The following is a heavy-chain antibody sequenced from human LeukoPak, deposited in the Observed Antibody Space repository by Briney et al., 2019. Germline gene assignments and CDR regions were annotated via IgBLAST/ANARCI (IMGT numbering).Heavy chain of an antibody. CDR2: INPNSGGT. Sequence: ASVKVSCKASGYTFTGYYMHWVRQAPGQGLEWMGWINPNSGGTNYAQKFQGWVTMTRDTSISTAYMELSSLRSEDTAVYYCARVAMVRGPGLGYWGQGTLVTVSS. V-gene: IGHV1-2*04. D-gene: IGHD3-10*01. CDR3: ARVAMVRGPGLGY. CDR1: GYTFTGYY. J-gene: IGHJ4*02.